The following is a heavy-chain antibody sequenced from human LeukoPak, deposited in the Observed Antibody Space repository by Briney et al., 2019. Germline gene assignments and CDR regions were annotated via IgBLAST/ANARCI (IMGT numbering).Heavy chain of an antibody. J-gene: IGHJ4*02. CDR3: ARGPSHSTLFAVDY. CDR1: GGSISSYY. D-gene: IGHD2-2*01. CDR2: IYYSGST. Sequence: SETLSLTCTVSGGSISSYYWSWIRQPPGKGLEWIGYIYYSGSTNYNPSLKSRVTISVDTSKNQFSLKLSSVTAADTAVYYCARGPSHSTLFAVDYWGQGTLVTVSS. V-gene: IGHV4-59*08.